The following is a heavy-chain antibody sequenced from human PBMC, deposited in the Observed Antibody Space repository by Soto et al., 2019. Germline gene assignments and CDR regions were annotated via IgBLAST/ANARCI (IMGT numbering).Heavy chain of an antibody. J-gene: IGHJ6*02. Sequence: GGSLRVSCAASGFTLSSDWISLVRQAPGHGLEWVANIKQDGSEKYYVDSVKGRFTISRDNAKNSLYLQMNSLRAEDTAVYYCAREYTIFGVVTLYYYYGMDVWGQGTTVTVSS. CDR1: GFTLSSDW. CDR2: IKQDGSEK. CDR3: AREYTIFGVVTLYYYYGMDV. D-gene: IGHD3-3*01. V-gene: IGHV3-7*03.